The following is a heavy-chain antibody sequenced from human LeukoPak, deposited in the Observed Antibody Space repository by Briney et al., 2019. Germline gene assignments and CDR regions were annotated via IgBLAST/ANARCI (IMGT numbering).Heavy chain of an antibody. CDR1: GGSFSGYY. J-gene: IGHJ4*02. Sequence: PSETLSLTCAVYGGSFSGYYWSWIRQPPGKGLEWIGEINHSGSTNYNPSLKSRVTISVDTSKNQLSLKLSSVTAADTAVYYCARARNSGSYGVDYWGQGTLVTVSS. CDR3: ARARNSGSYGVDY. CDR2: INHSGST. V-gene: IGHV4-34*01. D-gene: IGHD1-26*01.